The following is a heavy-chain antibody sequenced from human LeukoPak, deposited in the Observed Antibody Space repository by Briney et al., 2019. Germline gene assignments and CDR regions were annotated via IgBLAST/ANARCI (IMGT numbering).Heavy chain of an antibody. CDR3: ARVYYDSSGYYYAN. D-gene: IGHD3-22*01. J-gene: IGHJ4*02. CDR1: GGTFSSYA. V-gene: IGHV1-69*04. CDR2: IIPILGIA. Sequence: SVKVSCKASGGTFSSYAISWVRQAPGQGLEWMGRIIPILGIANYAQKFQGRVTITADKSTSTAYVELSSLRSEDTAVYYCARVYYDSSGYYYANWGQGTLVTVSS.